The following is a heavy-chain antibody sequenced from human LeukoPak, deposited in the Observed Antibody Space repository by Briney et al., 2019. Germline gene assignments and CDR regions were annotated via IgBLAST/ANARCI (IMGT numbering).Heavy chain of an antibody. CDR3: AREVAMVRGVAKKGVDY. V-gene: IGHV3-48*03. Sequence: GGSLRLSCAASGFTFSSYEMNWVRQAPGKGLEWVSYISSSGSTIYYADPVKGRFTISRDNAKNSLYLQMNSLRAEDTAVYYCAREVAMVRGVAKKGVDYWGQGTLVTVSS. CDR1: GFTFSSYE. J-gene: IGHJ4*02. D-gene: IGHD3-10*01. CDR2: ISSSGSTI.